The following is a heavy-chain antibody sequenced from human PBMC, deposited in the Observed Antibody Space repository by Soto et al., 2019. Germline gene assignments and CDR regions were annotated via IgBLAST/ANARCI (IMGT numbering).Heavy chain of an antibody. Sequence: EVQLLESGGGLVQPGGSLRLTCVGSGFTFRNQDMRWVRQAPGKGLEWVSGISGRGGVTYYADSVKGRFTISRDNSKNTLYLQTNNLRANDTAVSYCAKDRQFRSYYESAGHYNDWGQGTLVTVSS. CDR1: GFTFRNQD. J-gene: IGHJ4*02. CDR2: ISGRGGVT. D-gene: IGHD3-22*01. V-gene: IGHV3-23*01. CDR3: AKDRQFRSYYESAGHYND.